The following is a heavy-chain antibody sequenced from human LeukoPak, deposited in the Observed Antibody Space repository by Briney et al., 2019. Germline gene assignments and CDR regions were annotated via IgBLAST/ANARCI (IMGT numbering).Heavy chain of an antibody. CDR1: VASISNYY. CDR2: ISTSGST. Sequence: SETLSLTCAVSVASISNYYWSWIRQAPGKGLEWIGYISTSGSTNYNPSLKSRVSISLDTSNNRFSLNLNFVTAADTAVYFCASPRTSYRYTFDYWGPGALATVSS. CDR3: ASPRTSYRYTFDY. V-gene: IGHV4-4*09. D-gene: IGHD5-18*01. J-gene: IGHJ4*02.